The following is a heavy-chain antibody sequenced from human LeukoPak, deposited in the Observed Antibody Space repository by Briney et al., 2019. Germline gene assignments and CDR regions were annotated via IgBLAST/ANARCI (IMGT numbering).Heavy chain of an antibody. J-gene: IGHJ4*02. V-gene: IGHV3-48*01. D-gene: IGHD4-17*01. CDR2: ISSSSSTI. CDR1: GFTFSRYS. Sequence: GGSLRLSCAASGFTFSRYSMNWVRQAPGKGLEWVSYISSSSSTIYYADSVKGRFTISRDNAKNSLYLQMNSLRAEDAAVYYCARDRGGDYGDYNRDFDYWGQGTLVTVSS. CDR3: ARDRGGDYGDYNRDFDY.